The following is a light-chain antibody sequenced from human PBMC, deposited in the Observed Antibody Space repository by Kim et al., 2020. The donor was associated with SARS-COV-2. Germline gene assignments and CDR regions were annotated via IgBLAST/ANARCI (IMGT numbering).Light chain of an antibody. CDR3: QQYGSSPPRYT. Sequence: GERDTLSCRASQSVSSSYLAWYQQKPGQAPRLRIYGASSRATGIPDRFSGSGSGTDFTLTISRLEPEDFAVYYCQQYGSSPPRYTFGQGTKPGDQT. V-gene: IGKV3-20*01. CDR1: QSVSSSY. CDR2: GAS. J-gene: IGKJ2*01.